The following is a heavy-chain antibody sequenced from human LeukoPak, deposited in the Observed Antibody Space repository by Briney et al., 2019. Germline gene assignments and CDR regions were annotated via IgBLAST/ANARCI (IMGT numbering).Heavy chain of an antibody. CDR1: GYTFTGYY. Sequence: ASVKVSCKASGYTFTGYYMHWVRQAPGQGLEWMGWINPNSGGTNCAQKFQGRVTMTRDTSISTAYMELSRLRSDDTAVYYCARERKALAARSTYFDYWGQGTLVTVSS. V-gene: IGHV1-2*02. CDR3: ARERKALAARSTYFDY. D-gene: IGHD6-6*01. J-gene: IGHJ4*02. CDR2: INPNSGGT.